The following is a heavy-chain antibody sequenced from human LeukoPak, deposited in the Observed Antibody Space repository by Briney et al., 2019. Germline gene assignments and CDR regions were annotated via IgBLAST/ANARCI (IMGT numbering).Heavy chain of an antibody. CDR1: GGSISNFY. D-gene: IGHD6-13*01. CDR2: VYSSGST. Sequence: SETLSLTCTVSGGSISNFYWSWIRQPAGKTPEWIGRVYSSGSTNYNPSLKSRVTMSLDTSKNQFSLKLSSVTAADTAVYFCARETTGAGTARPFDYWGQGTLVTVSS. V-gene: IGHV4-4*07. J-gene: IGHJ4*02. CDR3: ARETTGAGTARPFDY.